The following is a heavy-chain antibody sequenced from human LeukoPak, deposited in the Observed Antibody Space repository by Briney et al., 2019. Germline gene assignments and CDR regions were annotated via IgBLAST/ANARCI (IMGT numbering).Heavy chain of an antibody. CDR3: ARVGWPRRELHPLGMDV. V-gene: IGHV4-34*01. CDR1: GGSFSGYY. CDR2: INHSGST. D-gene: IGHD1-26*01. J-gene: IGHJ6*02. Sequence: SETLSLTCAVYGGSFSGYYWSWIRQPPGKGLEWIGEINHSGSTNYNPSLKSRVTMSVDTSKNQFSLKLSSVTAADTAVYYCARVGWPRRELHPLGMDVWGQGTTVTVSS.